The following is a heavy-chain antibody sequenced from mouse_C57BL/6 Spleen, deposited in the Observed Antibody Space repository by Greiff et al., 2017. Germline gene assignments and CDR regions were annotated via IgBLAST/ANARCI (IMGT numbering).Heavy chain of an antibody. CDR1: GYTFTDYN. J-gene: IGHJ2*01. Sequence: VQLQQSGPELVKPGASVKISCKASGYTFTDYNMDWVKQSPGKSLEWIGDINPNNGGTIYNQKFKGKATLTVDTSSSTAYMELRSLTSEDTAVYYCARRVDCDSSYFDDGGQGTTLTGSS. CDR2: INPNNGGT. V-gene: IGHV1-18*01. CDR3: ARRVDCDSSYFDD. D-gene: IGHD1-1*01.